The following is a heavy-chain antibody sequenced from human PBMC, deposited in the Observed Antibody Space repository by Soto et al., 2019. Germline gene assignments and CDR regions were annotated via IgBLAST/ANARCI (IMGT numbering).Heavy chain of an antibody. CDR2: ISYDGSNK. Sequence: PGGSLRLSCAASGFTFSSYAMHWVRQAPGKGLEWVAVISYDGSNKYYADSVKGRFTISRDNSKNTLYLQMNSLRAEDTAVYYCARGGRLIVLMALSPGYYWGQGTLVTVSS. V-gene: IGHV3-30-3*01. CDR1: GFTFSSYA. CDR3: ARGGRLIVLMALSPGYY. D-gene: IGHD2-8*01. J-gene: IGHJ4*02.